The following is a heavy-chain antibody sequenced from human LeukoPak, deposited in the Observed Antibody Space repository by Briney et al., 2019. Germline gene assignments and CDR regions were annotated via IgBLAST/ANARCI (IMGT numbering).Heavy chain of an antibody. Sequence: VASVKVSCKASGYTFTGYYMRWVRQAPGQGLEWMGWINTNSGGTNYAQKFQGRVTMTRDTSISTVYMELSRLRSDDTAVYYCARDYLENSGVSFDYWGQGTLVTVSS. CDR3: ARDYLENSGVSFDY. CDR1: GYTFTGYY. V-gene: IGHV1-2*02. D-gene: IGHD6-19*01. J-gene: IGHJ4*02. CDR2: INTNSGGT.